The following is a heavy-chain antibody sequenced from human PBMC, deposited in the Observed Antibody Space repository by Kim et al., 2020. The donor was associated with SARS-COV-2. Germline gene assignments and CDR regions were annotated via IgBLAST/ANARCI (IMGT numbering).Heavy chain of an antibody. J-gene: IGHJ1*01. V-gene: IGHV3-23*01. D-gene: IGHD3-10*01. CDR3: LEYHGSGSHGFH. CDR1: GITFANYG. CDR2: ISGNDGTT. Sequence: GGSLRLSCAASGITFANYGVTWVRQAPGKGLEWVSSISGNDGTTYYADSVRGRSTISRDNSKNTMYLQLSNMRAEDTATYYCLEYHGSGSHGFHWGQGALVTVSS.